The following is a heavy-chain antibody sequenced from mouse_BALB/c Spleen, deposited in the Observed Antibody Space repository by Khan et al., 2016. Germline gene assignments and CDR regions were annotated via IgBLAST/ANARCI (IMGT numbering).Heavy chain of an antibody. CDR2: ISYSGST. J-gene: IGHJ2*01. V-gene: IGHV3-2*02. CDR3: ARSRTTRYFDY. Sequence: VQLQQSGPGLVKPSQSLSLTCTVTGYSITSDYAWNWIRQFPGNKLEWMGYISYSGSTSHNPSPKSRISITRDTSKNQFFLQLNSRTTEDTATYYCARSRTTRYFDYWGQGTTLTVSS. D-gene: IGHD1-1*01. CDR1: GYSITSDYA.